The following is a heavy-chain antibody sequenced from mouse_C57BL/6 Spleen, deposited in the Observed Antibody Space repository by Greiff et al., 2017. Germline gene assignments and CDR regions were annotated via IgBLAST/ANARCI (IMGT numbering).Heavy chain of an antibody. J-gene: IGHJ2*01. CDR1: GYAFSSSW. D-gene: IGHD2-2*01. CDR3: ARSVTTGKYYFDG. CDR2: IYPGDGDT. Sequence: QVQLQQSGPELVKPGASVKISCTASGYAFSSSWMNWVKQRPGKGLEWIGRIYPGDGDTNYNGKFKGKATLTADKSSSTAYMQLSSLASEDSAVYCCARSVTTGKYYFDGGGQGTTHTV. V-gene: IGHV1-82*01.